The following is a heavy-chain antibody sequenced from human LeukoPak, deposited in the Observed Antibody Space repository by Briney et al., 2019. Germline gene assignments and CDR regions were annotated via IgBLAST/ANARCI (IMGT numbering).Heavy chain of an antibody. Sequence: GGSLRLSCAASGFTFSTYWMHWVRQAPGKGLVWVSRINTDGNSISYADSVKGRFTISRDNAKNTLFLQMNSLRVEDTAAYYCARLPTLSLPKDYPADDYYGMDVWGQGTTVTVSS. CDR3: ARLPTLSLPKDYPADDYYGMDV. V-gene: IGHV3-74*01. CDR2: INTDGNSI. CDR1: GFTFSTYW. J-gene: IGHJ6*02. D-gene: IGHD4-11*01.